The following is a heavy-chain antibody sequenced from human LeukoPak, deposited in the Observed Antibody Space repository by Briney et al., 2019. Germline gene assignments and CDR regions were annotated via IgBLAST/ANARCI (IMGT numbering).Heavy chain of an antibody. CDR1: GGSVSSSY. CDR2: IYNSGRT. V-gene: IGHV4-4*07. J-gene: IGHJ4*02. CDR3: ARDSTGTPNFDY. D-gene: IGHD6-13*01. Sequence: SETLSLTCSVSGGSVSSSYWSWIRQHAGKGLEWIGRIYNSGRTNYNPSLKSRLTMSVDTSKNQFSLKLTSVTAADTAVYYCARDSTGTPNFDYWGQGTLVTVSS.